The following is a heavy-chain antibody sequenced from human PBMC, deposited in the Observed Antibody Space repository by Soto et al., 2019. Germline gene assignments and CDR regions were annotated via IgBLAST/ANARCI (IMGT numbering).Heavy chain of an antibody. Sequence: QVQLVQSGAEVKKPGASVKVSCKASGYTDPTYGFNWVRQAPGQGLEWMGWISPYNGKTKFAQKVQGRVTLTTDTSTSTAYMELRSLRSDDTAVYYCARRSCDPSYASGFDCWGQGTLVTVSS. CDR3: ARRSCDPSYASGFDC. CDR1: GYTDPTYG. V-gene: IGHV1-18*01. J-gene: IGHJ4*02. D-gene: IGHD2-21*02. CDR2: ISPYNGKT.